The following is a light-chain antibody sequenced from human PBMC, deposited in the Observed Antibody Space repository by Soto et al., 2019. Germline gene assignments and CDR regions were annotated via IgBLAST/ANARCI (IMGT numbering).Light chain of an antibody. V-gene: IGKV3-20*01. J-gene: IGKJ3*01. CDR2: GAS. CDR1: QSVSSSY. CDR3: KQYGSSPLFT. Sequence: EIVLTQSPGTLSLSPGERATLSCRASQSVSSSYLAWYQQKPGQAPRLLIYGASSRATGIPDRFSGSGSGTDFTLTISRLEPEDSAVYYCKQYGSSPLFTFGPGTKVDIK.